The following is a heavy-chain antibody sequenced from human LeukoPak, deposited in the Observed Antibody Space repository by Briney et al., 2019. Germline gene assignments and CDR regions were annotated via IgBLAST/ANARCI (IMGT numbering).Heavy chain of an antibody. J-gene: IGHJ4*02. CDR3: VRGGSSWYGFDY. CDR1: GFTFSSYW. Sequence: PGGSLRLSCAGSGFTFSSYWMHWVRQAPGKGLVWVSGISSDGSSTNYADSVKGRFTISRDNAKNTLYLQMNSLRADDTAVYYCVRGGSSWYGFDYWGQGTLVTVSS. CDR2: ISSDGSST. D-gene: IGHD6-13*01. V-gene: IGHV3-74*01.